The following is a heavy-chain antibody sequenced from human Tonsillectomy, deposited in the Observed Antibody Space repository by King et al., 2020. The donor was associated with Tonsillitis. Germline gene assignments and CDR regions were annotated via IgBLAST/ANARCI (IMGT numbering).Heavy chain of an antibody. J-gene: IGHJ6*03. CDR3: ARLLSSSDYYYYYFYMDV. D-gene: IGHD6-6*01. CDR2: IYYTGSP. CDR1: GGSISGYY. Sequence: VQLQESGPGLVKPSETLSLTCPVSGGSISGYYWSWIRQPPGKGLEWIGDIYYTGSPNYNPSPQSRVTLSVDTSKNQFSLKPSSVTAADTAVYYCARLLSSSDYYYYYFYMDVWGKGTTVTVSS. V-gene: IGHV4-59*08.